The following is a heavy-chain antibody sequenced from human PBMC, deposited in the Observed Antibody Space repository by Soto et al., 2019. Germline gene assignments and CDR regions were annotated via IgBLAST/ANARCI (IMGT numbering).Heavy chain of an antibody. V-gene: IGHV3-9*01. J-gene: IGHJ4*02. CDR2: ISWNSGSI. Sequence: GGSLRLSCAASGFTFDDYAMHWVRQAPGKGLEWVSGISWNSGSIGYADSVKGRFTISRDNAKNSLYLQMNSLKASDTAMYYCARRRSSGCFDYWGQGTLVTVSS. CDR1: GFTFDDYA. CDR3: ARRRSSGCFDY. D-gene: IGHD6-19*01.